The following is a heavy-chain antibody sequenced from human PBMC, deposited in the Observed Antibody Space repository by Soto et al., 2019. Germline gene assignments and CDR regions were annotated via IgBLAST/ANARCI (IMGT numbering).Heavy chain of an antibody. J-gene: IGHJ4*02. CDR1: GFTFSSYA. V-gene: IGHV3-23*01. CDR2: ISGSGGST. D-gene: IGHD2-21*02. Sequence: PGGSLRLSCAAPGFTFSSYAMNWVRQAPGKGLEWVSAISGSGGSTYYVDSVKGRFTISRDNSRNTLYLQMNSLRAEDTAVYYCAKDPEVVVTAPDYWGQGTLVTVSA. CDR3: AKDPEVVVTAPDY.